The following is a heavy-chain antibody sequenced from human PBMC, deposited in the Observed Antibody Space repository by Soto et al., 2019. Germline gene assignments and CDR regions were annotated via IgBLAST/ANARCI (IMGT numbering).Heavy chain of an antibody. CDR2: MGANSGHT. CDR3: GKEGQQLAQEDYYHFNGMDV. V-gene: IGHV1-18*01. CDR1: GYNFTRFG. Sequence: QFQLVQSGAEVKKPGASVKVSCKASGYNFTRFGISWVRQAPGHGLEWMGWMGANSGHTRQAQKLQGRLTMTTDATMNTAYMDLRNLTTDDTDLSYGGKEGQQLAQEDYYHFNGMDVWGQGTTVIVSS. J-gene: IGHJ6*02. D-gene: IGHD4-4*01.